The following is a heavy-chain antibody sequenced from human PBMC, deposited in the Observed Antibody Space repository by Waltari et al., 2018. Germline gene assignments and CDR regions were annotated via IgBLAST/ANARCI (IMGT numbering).Heavy chain of an antibody. Sequence: EVQLVESGGGLVQPGGSLRLSCAASGFTFKNFAMRWVRQAPGKGLEWVSTMTGSGDTFYADSVKGRFATSRDNYKNTLSLQMNSLRAEDTAVYYCAKRWAIYYFEYWGQGNLVTVSS. V-gene: IGHV3-23*04. J-gene: IGHJ4*02. D-gene: IGHD3-9*01. CDR3: AKRWAIYYFEY. CDR1: GFTFKNFA. CDR2: MTGSGDT.